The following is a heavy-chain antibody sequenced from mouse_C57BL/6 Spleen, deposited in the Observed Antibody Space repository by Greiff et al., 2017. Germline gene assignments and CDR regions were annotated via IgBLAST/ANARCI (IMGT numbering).Heavy chain of an antibody. D-gene: IGHD2-1*01. Sequence: LQESGAELVKPGASVKISCKASGYAFSSYWMNWVKQRPGKGLEWIGQIYPGDGDTNYNGKFKGKATLTADKSSSTAYMQLSSLTSADSAVYFCARRVPYGNYFDYWGQGTTLTVSS. CDR2: IYPGDGDT. J-gene: IGHJ2*01. CDR1: GYAFSSYW. CDR3: ARRVPYGNYFDY. V-gene: IGHV1-80*01.